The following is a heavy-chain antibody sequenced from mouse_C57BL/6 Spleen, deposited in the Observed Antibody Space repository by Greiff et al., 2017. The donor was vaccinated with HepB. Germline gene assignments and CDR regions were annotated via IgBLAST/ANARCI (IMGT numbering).Heavy chain of an antibody. CDR1: GYTFTDYY. D-gene: IGHD3-2*02. CDR3: ARPGSSGYVGFAY. J-gene: IGHJ3*01. CDR2: INPYNGGT. V-gene: IGHV1-19*01. Sequence: EVKLQQSGPVLVKPGASVKMSCKASGYTFTDYYMNWVKQSHGKSLEWIGVINPYNGGTSYNQKFKGKATLTVDKSSSTAYMELNSLTSEDSAVYYCARPGSSGYVGFAYWGQGTLVTVSA.